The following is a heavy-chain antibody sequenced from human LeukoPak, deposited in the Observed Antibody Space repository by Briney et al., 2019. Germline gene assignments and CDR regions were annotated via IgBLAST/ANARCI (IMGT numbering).Heavy chain of an antibody. CDR2: IRYGGSSK. CDR3: AEDRPGYSYGPTDY. V-gene: IGHV3-30*02. J-gene: IGHJ4*02. D-gene: IGHD5-18*01. CDR1: GFTFSSYG. Sequence: GGSLRLSCAASGFTFSSYGMHWVRQAPGKGLEWVAFIRYGGSSKYYADSVKGRFTISRDNSKNTLYLQMNSLRAEDTAVYYCAEDRPGYSYGPTDYWGQGTLVTVSS.